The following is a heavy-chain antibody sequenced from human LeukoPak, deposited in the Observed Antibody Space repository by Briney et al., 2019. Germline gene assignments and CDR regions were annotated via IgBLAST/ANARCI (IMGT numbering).Heavy chain of an antibody. Sequence: SETLSLTCTVSGGSIITYYGSWIRQPPGKGLEWIAFTHSSENTGYNTSLKSRVTLSLDTSKNHFSLKVTSMTAADTGVYYCARSLPGAIGAADLWGQGTLVTVSS. CDR3: ARSLPGAIGAADL. V-gene: IGHV4-59*01. J-gene: IGHJ4*02. D-gene: IGHD6-13*01. CDR1: GGSIITYY. CDR2: THSSENT.